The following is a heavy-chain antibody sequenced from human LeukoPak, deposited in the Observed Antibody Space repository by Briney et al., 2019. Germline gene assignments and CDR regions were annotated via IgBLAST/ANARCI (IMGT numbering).Heavy chain of an antibody. CDR1: GYTFTDYY. CDR2: INPNDGDT. V-gene: IGHV1-2*02. Sequence: ASVKVSCKASGYTFTDYYMHWVRQAPGQGFEWMGWINPNDGDTNYAQKFQGRVTMTRDTSVSTAHMEVSRLRSDDTAVYYCARANFLYCSSSTCLYDYWGQGTLVTVSS. J-gene: IGHJ4*02. CDR3: ARANFLYCSSSTCLYDY. D-gene: IGHD2-2*01.